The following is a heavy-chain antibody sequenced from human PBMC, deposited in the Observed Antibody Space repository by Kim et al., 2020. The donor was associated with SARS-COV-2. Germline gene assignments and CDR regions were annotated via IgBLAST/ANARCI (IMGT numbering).Heavy chain of an antibody. CDR3: AKDVARDFWSGYFSFYY. V-gene: IGHV3-30*18. CDR1: GFTFSSYG. Sequence: GGSLRLSCAASGFTFSSYGMHWVRQAPGKGLEWVAVISYDGSNKYYADSVKGRFTISRDNSKNTLYLQMNSLRAEDTAVYYCAKDVARDFWSGYFSFYY. J-gene: IGHJ6*01. D-gene: IGHD3-3*01. CDR2: ISYDGSNK.